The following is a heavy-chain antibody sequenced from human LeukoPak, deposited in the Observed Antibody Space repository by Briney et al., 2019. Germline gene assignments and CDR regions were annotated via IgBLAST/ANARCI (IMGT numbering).Heavy chain of an antibody. J-gene: IGHJ4*02. D-gene: IGHD1-26*01. CDR1: GFTVSSNY. CDR2: IYSGGST. Sequence: GGSLRLSCAASGFTVSSNYMSWVRQAPGKGLEWVSVIYSGGSTYYADSVMSRFTISRDNSKNTLYLQMNSLRAEDTAVYYCARGQQWGIYYFDYWGQGTLVTVSS. CDR3: ARGQQWGIYYFDY. V-gene: IGHV3-66*01.